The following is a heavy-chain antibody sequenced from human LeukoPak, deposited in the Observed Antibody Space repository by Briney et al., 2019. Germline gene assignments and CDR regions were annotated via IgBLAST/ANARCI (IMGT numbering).Heavy chain of an antibody. CDR2: ISSSGSSI. J-gene: IGHJ5*02. D-gene: IGHD2-15*01. CDR3: ARLSGKKDISVGGTNWFDP. V-gene: IGHV3-48*03. CDR1: GFTFSNYE. Sequence: GGSLRLSCAASGFTFSNYEMNWVRQAPGKGLEWVSYISSSGSSINYADSVKGRFTTSRDNAENSLYLQMNSLRAEDTAVYYCARLSGKKDISVGGTNWFDPWGQGTLVTVSS.